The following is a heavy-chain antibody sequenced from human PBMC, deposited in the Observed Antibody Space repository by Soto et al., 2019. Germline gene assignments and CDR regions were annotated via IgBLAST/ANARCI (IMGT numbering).Heavy chain of an antibody. D-gene: IGHD6-19*01. CDR2: IYYSGST. CDR1: GGSISSYY. CDR3: ARGMDSSGWYGASGWFDP. Sequence: PSETLSLTCTVSGGSISSYYWSWIRQPPGKGLEWIGYIYYSGSTNYNPSLKSRVTISVDTSKNQFSLKLSSVTAADTAVYYCARGMDSSGWYGASGWFDPWGQGTLVTVSS. J-gene: IGHJ5*02. V-gene: IGHV4-59*01.